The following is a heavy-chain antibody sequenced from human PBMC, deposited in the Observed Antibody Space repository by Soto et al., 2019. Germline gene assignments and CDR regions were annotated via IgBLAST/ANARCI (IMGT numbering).Heavy chain of an antibody. V-gene: IGHV3-7*01. D-gene: IGHD6-19*01. J-gene: IGHJ6*02. CDR2: IKQDGSEK. CDR1: GFTFSSYW. Sequence: EVQLVESGGGLVQPGGSLRLSCVASGFTFSSYWMSWVRQAPGKGLEWVANIKQDGSEKYYVDSVKDRFTISRDNAKNSLYLQMNSLRAEDAAVYYGASVYTGSGWPYHYYGMDVWGQGTTVTVSS. CDR3: ASVYTGSGWPYHYYGMDV.